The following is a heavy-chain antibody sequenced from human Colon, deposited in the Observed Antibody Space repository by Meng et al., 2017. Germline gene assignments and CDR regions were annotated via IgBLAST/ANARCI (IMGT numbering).Heavy chain of an antibody. D-gene: IGHD1-14*01. J-gene: IGHJ5*02. CDR2: IESTGST. V-gene: IGHV4-61*02. Sequence: SETLSLTCTVSGDSISSGSHYWGWIRQPAGKGLEFLGRIESTGSTSYNPSLRSRLTISVDTSKNQFSLKLTSVTAADTAIYYCARDGSPKWTNHHHNNWFDPWGQGMQVTGAS. CDR3: ARDGSPKWTNHHHNNWFDP. CDR1: GDSISSGSHY.